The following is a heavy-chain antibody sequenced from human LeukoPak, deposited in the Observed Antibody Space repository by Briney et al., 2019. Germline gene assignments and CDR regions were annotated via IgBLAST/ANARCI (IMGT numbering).Heavy chain of an antibody. J-gene: IGHJ4*02. V-gene: IGHV3-23*01. D-gene: IGHD3-10*01. Sequence: PGGSLRLSCAASGFTFSSYAMSWVRQAPGKGLEWVSAISGSGGSTYYADSVKGRFTISRDNSKNTLYLQMNSLRAEDTAVYYCAKEPGSYYGATPRSYFDYWGQGTLVTVSS. CDR1: GFTFSSYA. CDR2: ISGSGGST. CDR3: AKEPGSYYGATPRSYFDY.